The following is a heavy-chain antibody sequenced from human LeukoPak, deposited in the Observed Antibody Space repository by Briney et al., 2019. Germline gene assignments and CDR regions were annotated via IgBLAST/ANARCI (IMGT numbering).Heavy chain of an antibody. Sequence: GGSLRLSCAASGFTFSSYGMHWVRQAPGKGPEWVAVIWYDGSNKYYADSVKGRFTISRDNSKNTLYLQMNSLRAEDTAVYYCARDSRAVAGTGLDYWGQGTLVTVSS. J-gene: IGHJ4*02. D-gene: IGHD6-19*01. CDR3: ARDSRAVAGTGLDY. CDR1: GFTFSSYG. CDR2: IWYDGSNK. V-gene: IGHV3-33*01.